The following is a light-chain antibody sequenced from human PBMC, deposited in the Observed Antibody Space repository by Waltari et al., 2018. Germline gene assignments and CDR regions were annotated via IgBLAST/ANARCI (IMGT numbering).Light chain of an antibody. CDR3: SSYAGSSRVV. CDR2: EVS. CDR1: RCYVGGSKS. V-gene: IGLV2-8*01. J-gene: IGLJ2*01. Sequence: HSALPQPPSTSGSPAPSVPISCTGPRCYVGGSKSFSRYQQHPGKVPKLMIFEVSKRPSGVPDRFSGSKSGNTASLTVSGLQAEDEADYYCSSYAGSSRVVFGGGTKLTVL.